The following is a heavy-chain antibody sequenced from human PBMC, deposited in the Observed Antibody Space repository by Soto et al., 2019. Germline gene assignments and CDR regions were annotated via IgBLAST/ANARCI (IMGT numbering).Heavy chain of an antibody. CDR1: GGTFSSYA. CDR2: IIPIFGTA. V-gene: IGHV1-69*06. J-gene: IGHJ4*02. CDR3: ASGKGYYYDSSGYYQYYFDY. Sequence: QVQLVHSGAEVKKPGSSVKVSCKASGGTFSSYAISWVRQAPGQGLEWMGGIIPIFGTANYAQKFQGRVTITAAKSTSTAYMELSSLRSEDTAVYYCASGKGYYYDSSGYYQYYFDYWGQGTLVTVSS. D-gene: IGHD3-22*01.